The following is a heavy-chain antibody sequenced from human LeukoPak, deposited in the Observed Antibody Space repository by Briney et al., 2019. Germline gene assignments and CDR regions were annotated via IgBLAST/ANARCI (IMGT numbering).Heavy chain of an antibody. J-gene: IGHJ4*02. CDR1: GFTFSSYA. CDR2: TSYNGNNK. Sequence: GGSLRLSCGGSGFTFSSYAMYWVRQAPGKGLEWVAGTSYNGNNKFYADSVKGRFSISRDNSKNTLYLQMDSLRAEDTAVYYRAKRDYQYDSSGYYHAKALFDYRGQGALVNGFS. D-gene: IGHD3-22*01. V-gene: IGHV3-30*18. CDR3: AKRDYQYDSSGYYHAKALFDY.